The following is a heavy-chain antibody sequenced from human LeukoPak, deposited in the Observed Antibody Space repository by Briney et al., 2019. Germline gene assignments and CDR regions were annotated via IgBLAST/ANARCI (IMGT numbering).Heavy chain of an antibody. D-gene: IGHD2-2*01. Sequence: SETLSLTCTVSGGSISSYYWSWIRQPPGKELERIGYIYYSGSTNYNPSLKSRVTISVDTSKNQFSLKLSSVTAADTAVYYCARDVVVVPAALNWFDPWGQGTLVTVSS. CDR3: ARDVVVVPAALNWFDP. CDR2: IYYSGST. V-gene: IGHV4-59*12. J-gene: IGHJ5*02. CDR1: GGSISSYY.